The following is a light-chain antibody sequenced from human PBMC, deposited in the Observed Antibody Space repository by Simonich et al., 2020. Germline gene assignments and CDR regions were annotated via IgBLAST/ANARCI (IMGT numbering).Light chain of an antibody. J-gene: IGKJ2*01. CDR3: QQYYSTPYT. CDR1: QRVLYSSNNKNY. Sequence: DIVMTQSPDSLAVSLGERATINCKSSQRVLYSSNNKNYLAWYQQKPGQPPKLLIYWASTRESGVPDRFSGSGSGTDFTLTISSLQVEDVAVYYCQQYYSTPYTFGQGTKLEIK. CDR2: WAS. V-gene: IGKV4-1*01.